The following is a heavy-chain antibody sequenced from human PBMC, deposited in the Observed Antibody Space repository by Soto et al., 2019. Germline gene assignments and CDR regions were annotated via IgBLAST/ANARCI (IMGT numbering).Heavy chain of an antibody. D-gene: IGHD3-3*01. V-gene: IGHV3-33*01. J-gene: IGHJ6*02. Sequence: QVQVVESGGGVVQPGRSLRLSCAASGFTFSSFGMHWVRQAPGKGLEWVSLIWYDGSKKSYGDSVKGRFTISRDNSRNTVYLQMSSLRPDDTAVYYCARDASYYSLWSGYYPSRNGMDVWGQGTTVTVSS. CDR1: GFTFSSFG. CDR3: ARDASYYSLWSGYYPSRNGMDV. CDR2: IWYDGSKK.